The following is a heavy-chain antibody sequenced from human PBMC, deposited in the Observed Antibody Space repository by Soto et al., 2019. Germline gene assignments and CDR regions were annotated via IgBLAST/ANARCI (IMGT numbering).Heavy chain of an antibody. CDR2: ISSSSSYI. D-gene: IGHD5-12*01. Sequence: EVQLVESGGGLVKPGGSLRLSCAASGFTFSSYSMNWVRQAPGKGLEWVSSISSSSSYIYYADSVKGRFTISRDNAKNSLYLQMNSLRAEDTAVYYCARAPGYSGYDFPTPDYWGQGTLVTVSS. CDR3: ARAPGYSGYDFPTPDY. V-gene: IGHV3-21*01. CDR1: GFTFSSYS. J-gene: IGHJ4*02.